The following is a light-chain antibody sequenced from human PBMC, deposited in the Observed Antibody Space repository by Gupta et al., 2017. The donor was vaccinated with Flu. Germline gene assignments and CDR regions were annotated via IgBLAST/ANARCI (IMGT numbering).Light chain of an antibody. Sequence: TATITCTGNSNNVGNQGAVWLQQHQGHHNKPRLYSDNNRPSGISERFAASRSGNTDSPTITVLQPEDEADDDCSGWATSLSAQVFGGGTKLTVL. CDR2: SDN. V-gene: IGLV10-54*01. CDR3: SGWATSLSAQV. CDR1: SNNVGNQG. J-gene: IGLJ3*02.